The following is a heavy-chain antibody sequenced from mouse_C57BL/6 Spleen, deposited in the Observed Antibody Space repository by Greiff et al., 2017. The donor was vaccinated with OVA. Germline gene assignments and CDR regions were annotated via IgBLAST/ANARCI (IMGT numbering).Heavy chain of an antibody. CDR3: ARSYYYGSSYNFDV. D-gene: IGHD1-1*01. CDR2: IYPGDGDT. Sequence: VQLQQSGPELVKPGAPVKISCKASGYAFSSSWMNWVKQRPGKGLEWIGRIYPGDGDTNYNGKFKGKATLTADKSSSTAYMQLSSLTSEDSAVYFCARSYYYGSSYNFDVWGTGTTVTVSS. CDR1: GYAFSSSW. V-gene: IGHV1-82*01. J-gene: IGHJ1*03.